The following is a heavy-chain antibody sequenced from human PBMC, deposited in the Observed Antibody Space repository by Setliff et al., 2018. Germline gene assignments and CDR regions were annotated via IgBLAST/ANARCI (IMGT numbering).Heavy chain of an antibody. D-gene: IGHD2-15*01. V-gene: IGHV5-51*01. CDR3: ARVVGADGIGIGY. CDR2: IYPGDYDT. CDR1: GYSFTTYW. J-gene: IGHJ4*02. Sequence: GESLKISCKASGYSFTTYWIAWVRQMPGKGLGWMGVIYPGDYDTSYSPSFQGRVTISVDKSSNTAYLQWSSLKASGTATYYCARVVGADGIGIGYWGQGTVVTVSS.